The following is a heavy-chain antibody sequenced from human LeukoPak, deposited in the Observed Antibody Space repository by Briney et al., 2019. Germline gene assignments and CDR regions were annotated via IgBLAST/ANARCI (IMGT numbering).Heavy chain of an antibody. CDR2: ISSSSSYI. CDR1: GFTFSSYS. V-gene: IGHV3-21*01. D-gene: IGHD6-13*01. J-gene: IGHJ4*02. CDR3: ARDERAAAGPLWIDY. Sequence: GGSLRLSCAASGFTFSSYSMNWVRQAPGKGLEWVSSISSSSSYIYYADSVKGRFTISRDNAKNSLYLQMNSLRAEDTAVYYCARDERAAAGPLWIDYWGQGTLVTVSS.